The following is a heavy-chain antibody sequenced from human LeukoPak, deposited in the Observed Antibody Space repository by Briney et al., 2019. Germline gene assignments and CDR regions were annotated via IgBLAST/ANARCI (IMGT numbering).Heavy chain of an antibody. Sequence: TGGSLRLSCAASRFTFSRYGMHWVRQAPGKGLEWVAAISYDGSNKYYGDSVKGRFTISRDNSKNTLYLQMNSLRAEDTALYYCAKELKWGEYYGMDVWGQGTTVTLSS. CDR3: AKELKWGEYYGMDV. CDR1: RFTFSRYG. D-gene: IGHD3-16*01. J-gene: IGHJ6*02. CDR2: ISYDGSNK. V-gene: IGHV3-30*18.